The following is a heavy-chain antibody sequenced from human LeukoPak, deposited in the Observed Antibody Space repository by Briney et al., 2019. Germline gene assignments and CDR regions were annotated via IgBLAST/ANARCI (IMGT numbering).Heavy chain of an antibody. CDR3: TRDVDTAMVPIDYFDY. CDR1: GYTFTGYY. J-gene: IGHJ4*02. CDR2: INPNSGGT. Sequence: GASAKVSCNASGYTFTGYYMHWVRQAPGQGLEGMGWINPNSGGTNYAQKFQGRGTMTRDTSISTAYMKLSRLRSDDTAVYYCTRDVDTAMVPIDYFDYWGQGTLVTVSS. D-gene: IGHD5-18*01. V-gene: IGHV1-2*02.